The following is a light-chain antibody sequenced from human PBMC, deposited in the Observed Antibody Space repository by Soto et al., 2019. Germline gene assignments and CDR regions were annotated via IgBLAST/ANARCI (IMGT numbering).Light chain of an antibody. J-gene: IGKJ1*01. Sequence: EIQMTQSPSTLSGSVGDRGTITCRASQTISSWLAWYQQKPGKAPKLLIYKASTLKSGVPSRFSGSGSGTEFTLTISSLQPDDFATYYCQHYNSYSEAFGQGTKVDIK. V-gene: IGKV1-5*03. CDR2: KAS. CDR3: QHYNSYSEA. CDR1: QTISSW.